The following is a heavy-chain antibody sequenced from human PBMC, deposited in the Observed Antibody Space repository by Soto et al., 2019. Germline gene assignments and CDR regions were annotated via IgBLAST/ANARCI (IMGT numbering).Heavy chain of an antibody. CDR1: GFTFSNYG. J-gene: IGHJ5*02. Sequence: GGSLRLSCAASGFTFSNYGMHWVRQAPGKGLEWVAMISYDESKKWYAESVKGRFIISRDNAKTTLYVQMNSLTVEDTAVYFCARDSWGFDLWGQGTLVTVSS. D-gene: IGHD1-26*01. CDR3: ARDSWGFDL. V-gene: IGHV3-33*01. CDR2: ISYDESKK.